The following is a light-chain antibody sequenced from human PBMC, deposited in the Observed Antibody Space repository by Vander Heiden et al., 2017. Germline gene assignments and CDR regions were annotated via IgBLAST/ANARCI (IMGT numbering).Light chain of an antibody. Sequence: DIVVTHSPLSLPVTPGEPASISCRSSQSLLHSNGYNYLDWYLQKPGQSPQLLIYLGSNRASGVPDRFSGSGSGTDFTLKISRVEAEDVGVYYCMQALQTPRTFGQGTKLEIK. J-gene: IGKJ2*01. CDR3: MQALQTPRT. CDR2: LGS. V-gene: IGKV2-28*01. CDR1: QSLLHSNGYNY.